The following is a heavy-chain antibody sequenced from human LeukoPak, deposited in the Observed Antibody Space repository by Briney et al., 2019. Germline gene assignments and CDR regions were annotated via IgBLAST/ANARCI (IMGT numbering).Heavy chain of an antibody. CDR2: IIPIFGTA. CDR1: GGTFSSYA. CDR3: ARGGDYSNYGSVRFDP. D-gene: IGHD4-11*01. V-gene: IGHV1-69*05. Sequence: ASVKVSCKASGGTFSSYAISWVRQAPGQGPEWMGRIIPIFGTANYAQKFQGRVTITTDESTSTAYMELSSLRSEDTAVYYCARGGDYSNYGSVRFDPWGQGTLVTVSS. J-gene: IGHJ5*02.